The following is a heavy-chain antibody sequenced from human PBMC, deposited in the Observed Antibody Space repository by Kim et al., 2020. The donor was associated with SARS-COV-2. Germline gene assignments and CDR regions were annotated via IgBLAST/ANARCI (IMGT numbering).Heavy chain of an antibody. Sequence: GGSLRLSCAASGFTVSNNHMTWVRQAPGKGLEWVSNIYSGGGTYYADSVKGRFTMSRDNSKNMVYLQMNSLRVEDTAVYYWARDPPGTATGTRWGQGTLVTVSA. CDR3: ARDPPGTATGTR. CDR1: GFTVSNNH. V-gene: IGHV3-53*01. CDR2: IYSGGGT. J-gene: IGHJ4*02. D-gene: IGHD1-1*01.